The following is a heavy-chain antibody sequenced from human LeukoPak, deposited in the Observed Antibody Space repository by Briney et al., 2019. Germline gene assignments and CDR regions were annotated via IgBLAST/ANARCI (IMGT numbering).Heavy chain of an antibody. CDR1: GFTFSSYS. CDR3: ARDMGSGSYPS. CDR2: ISSSSSTI. V-gene: IGHV3-48*01. D-gene: IGHD3-10*01. Sequence: PGGSLRLSCAASGFTFSSYSMNWVRQAPGKGLEWVSYISSSSSTIYYADSVKGRFTISRDNAKNSLYLQMNSLGAEDTAVYYCARDMGSGSYPSWGQGTLVTVSS. J-gene: IGHJ5*02.